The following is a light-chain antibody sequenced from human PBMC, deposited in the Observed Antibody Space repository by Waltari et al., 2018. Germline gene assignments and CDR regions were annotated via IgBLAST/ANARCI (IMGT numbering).Light chain of an antibody. CDR2: EAS. Sequence: EIMLTQSPGTLSLSPGERATLSCRASQSIGRYLVWYQQKPGQAHRLLMYEASRRATGIPDRFSGSGSGTDFSLTISRLEPEDFAVYYCQNHERLPATFGQGTKVEIK. CDR1: QSIGRY. CDR3: QNHERLPAT. V-gene: IGKV3-20*01. J-gene: IGKJ1*01.